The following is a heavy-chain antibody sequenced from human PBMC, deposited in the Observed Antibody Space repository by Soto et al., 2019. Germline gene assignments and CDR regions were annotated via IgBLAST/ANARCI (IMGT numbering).Heavy chain of an antibody. Sequence: ASLKVSCKVSGYTLTELSMHWVRQAPGKGLEWMGGFDPEDGETIYAQKFQGRVTMTEDTSTDTAYMELSSLRSEDTAVYYCARDRPLPAAGPYYYYYGMDVWGQATTVTVSS. CDR2: FDPEDGET. CDR3: ARDRPLPAAGPYYYYYGMDV. V-gene: IGHV1-24*01. CDR1: GYTLTELS. J-gene: IGHJ6*02. D-gene: IGHD2-2*01.